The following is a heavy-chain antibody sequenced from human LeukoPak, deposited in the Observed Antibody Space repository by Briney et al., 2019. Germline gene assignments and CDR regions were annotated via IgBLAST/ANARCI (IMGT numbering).Heavy chain of an antibody. Sequence: GGSPRLSCAAFGFTFSSYGMHWVRQTPGKGLEWVAFIRHDGSYQQYADSGKGRFTVSRDNSKDMVYLQMNSLRTEDTAVYYCAKNRDSSDYPRDFDFWGQGTLVTVSS. D-gene: IGHD3-22*01. CDR2: IRHDGSYQ. J-gene: IGHJ4*02. CDR3: AKNRDSSDYPRDFDF. V-gene: IGHV3-30*02. CDR1: GFTFSSYG.